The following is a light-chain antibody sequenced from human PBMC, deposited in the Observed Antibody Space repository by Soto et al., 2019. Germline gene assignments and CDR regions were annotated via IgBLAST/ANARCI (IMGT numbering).Light chain of an antibody. V-gene: IGKV3-20*01. Sequence: EIVLTQSPGTLSLSPGERATLSCRASQSVSSSYLAWYQQKPGQAPRLLIYGASSRATGIPDRFSGSGSGTDFTLTISRLEPEDFAVYYCQQYGSSRDVRYTFGQGTKLEIK. CDR3: QQYGSSRDVRYT. J-gene: IGKJ2*01. CDR1: QSVSSSY. CDR2: GAS.